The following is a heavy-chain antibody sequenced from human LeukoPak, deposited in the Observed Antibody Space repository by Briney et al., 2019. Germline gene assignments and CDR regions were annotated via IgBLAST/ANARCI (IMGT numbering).Heavy chain of an antibody. D-gene: IGHD3-22*01. V-gene: IGHV4-34*01. CDR2: INHSGST. Sequence: SETLSLTCAVYGGSFSGYYWSWLRQPPGKGLEWIGEINHSGSTNYNPSLKSRVTISVDTSKNQFSLKLSSVTAADTAVYYCARGGSDYYDSSGYRWDYWGQGTLVTVSS. J-gene: IGHJ4*02. CDR3: ARGGSDYYDSSGYRWDY. CDR1: GGSFSGYY.